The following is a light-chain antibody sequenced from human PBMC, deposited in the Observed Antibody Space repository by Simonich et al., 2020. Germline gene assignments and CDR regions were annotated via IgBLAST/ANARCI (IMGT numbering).Light chain of an antibody. V-gene: IGKV2D-29*02. CDR2: EDS. Sequence: DIVMTQTPLSLSVTPGQPASISCTSSQSLLPSDGKTSLYWSLHKPGQSPQLLIYEDSNRVSGVPDRFSGSGSGTDFTLKISRVEAEDVGVYYCMQSIQPTWTFGQGTKVEIK. CDR3: MQSIQPTWT. CDR1: QSLLPSDGKTS. J-gene: IGKJ1*01.